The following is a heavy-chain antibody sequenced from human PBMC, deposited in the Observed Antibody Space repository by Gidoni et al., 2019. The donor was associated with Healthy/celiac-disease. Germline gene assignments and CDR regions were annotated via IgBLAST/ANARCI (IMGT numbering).Heavy chain of an antibody. CDR1: GGSLSSSSYY. Sequence: QLQLQESGPGLVKPSEILSLTCTVLGGSLSSSSYYWGWIRQPPGTGLEWLGSIYDSGSTYYPPSLKSRVTISVDTSKTQFSLKLSSVTAADTAVYYCASPVYDFWSGYYYYMDVWGKGTTVTVSS. CDR2: IYDSGST. V-gene: IGHV4-39*01. CDR3: ASPVYDFWSGYYYYMDV. J-gene: IGHJ6*03. D-gene: IGHD3-3*01.